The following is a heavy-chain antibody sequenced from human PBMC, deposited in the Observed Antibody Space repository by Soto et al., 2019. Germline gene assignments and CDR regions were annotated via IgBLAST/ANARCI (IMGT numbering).Heavy chain of an antibody. J-gene: IGHJ6*02. D-gene: IGHD4-17*01. CDR1: GYTFTSYG. Sequence: ASVKVSCKASGYTFTSYGISWVRQAPGQGLEWMGWISAYNGNTSYAQKLQGRVTMTTDTSTSTAYMELRSLRSDDTAVYYCARGRDYGDSYYYYYGMDVWGQGTTVTVSS. CDR3: ARGRDYGDSYYYYYGMDV. CDR2: ISAYNGNT. V-gene: IGHV1-18*01.